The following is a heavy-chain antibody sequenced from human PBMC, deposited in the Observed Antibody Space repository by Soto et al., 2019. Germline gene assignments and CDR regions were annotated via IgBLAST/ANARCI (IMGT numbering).Heavy chain of an antibody. D-gene: IGHD3-16*01. V-gene: IGHV4-34*01. CDR2: INHSGST. CDR1: GRSFSGYY. J-gene: IGHJ4*02. Sequence: DALSGISTVYGRSFSGYYWSWIRQPPGKGLEWIGEINHSGSTNYNPSLKSRVTISVDTSKNQFSLKLSSVTAADTAVYYCARLAYNFDYWGQGNLVTDSS. CDR3: ARLAYNFDY.